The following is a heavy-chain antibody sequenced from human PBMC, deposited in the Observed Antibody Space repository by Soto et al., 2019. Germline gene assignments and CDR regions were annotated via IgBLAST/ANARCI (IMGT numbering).Heavy chain of an antibody. D-gene: IGHD4-17*01. V-gene: IGHV3-72*01. CDR1: GFTFSDHF. J-gene: IGHJ4*02. CDR3: GRGLYGDYALDG. CDR2: IRNKAHSYTT. Sequence: GGSLRLSCAASGFTFSDHFIHWVRQAPGKGLEWVGRIRNKAHSYTTTYAASVKDRFTISRDDSKKSVYLQMNSLKSEDTAVYYCGRGLYGDYALDGWGQGTLVTVSS.